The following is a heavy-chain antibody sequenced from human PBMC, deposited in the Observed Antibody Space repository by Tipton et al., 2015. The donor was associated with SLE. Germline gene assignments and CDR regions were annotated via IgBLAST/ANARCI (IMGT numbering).Heavy chain of an antibody. J-gene: IGHJ4*02. CDR1: GGSISSSSYY. V-gene: IGHV4-39*07. CDR3: ARDLVRGVSGGY. Sequence: GLVKPSETLSLTRTVSGGSISSSSYYWGWIRQPPGKGLEWIGEINHSGSTNYNPSLKSRVTISVDKSKNQFSLKLSSVTAADTAVYYCARDLVRGVSGGYWGQGTLVTVSS. D-gene: IGHD3-10*01. CDR2: INHSGST.